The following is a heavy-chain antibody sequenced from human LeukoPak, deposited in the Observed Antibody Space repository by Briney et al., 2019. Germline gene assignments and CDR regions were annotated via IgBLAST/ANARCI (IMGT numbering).Heavy chain of an antibody. CDR2: IYHSGST. D-gene: IGHD4-17*01. Sequence: SETLSLTCTVSGYSISSGYYWGWIRQPPGKGLEWIGSIYHSGSTYYNPSLKSRVTISVDTSKNQFSLKLSSVTAADTAVYYCARGYGDNNWFDPWGQGTLVTVSS. V-gene: IGHV4-38-2*02. CDR1: GYSISSGYY. J-gene: IGHJ5*02. CDR3: ARGYGDNNWFDP.